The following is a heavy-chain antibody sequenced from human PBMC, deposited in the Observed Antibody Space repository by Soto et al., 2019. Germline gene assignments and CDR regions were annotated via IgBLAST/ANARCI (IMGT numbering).Heavy chain of an antibody. Sequence: DSVKGSCKASGYPFSDSYLHWVREAPGQGLEWMGWIHPNCGDTISAQKFQGRVTLTRDTSINTAYMELTRLTSDDTAVYFCARAMLQNLYYEYANDVWGQGTTVTVFS. V-gene: IGHV1-2*02. CDR1: GYPFSDSY. CDR3: ARAMLQNLYYEYANDV. CDR2: IHPNCGDT. J-gene: IGHJ6*02. D-gene: IGHD3-3*01.